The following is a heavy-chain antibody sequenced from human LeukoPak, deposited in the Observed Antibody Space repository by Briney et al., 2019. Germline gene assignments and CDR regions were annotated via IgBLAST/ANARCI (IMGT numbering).Heavy chain of an antibody. J-gene: IGHJ4*02. CDR3: AKIITYGFGYYFDY. CDR2: ISSSSSYI. V-gene: IGHV3-21*01. D-gene: IGHD3-10*01. Sequence: PGGSLRLSCAASGFTFSSYSMNWVRQAPGKGLEWVSSISSSSSYIYYADSVKGRFTISRDNAKNSLYLQMNSLRAEDTAVYYCAKIITYGFGYYFDYWGQGTLVTVSS. CDR1: GFTFSSYS.